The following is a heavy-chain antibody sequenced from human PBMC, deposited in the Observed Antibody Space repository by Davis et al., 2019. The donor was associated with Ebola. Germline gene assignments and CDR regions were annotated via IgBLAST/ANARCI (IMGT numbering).Heavy chain of an antibody. V-gene: IGHV3-9*02. CDR2: ISWNSYGK. CDR3: ARDFPRFPYGMDV. D-gene: IGHD3-10*01. CDR1: GFTSEDRA. J-gene: IGHJ6*02. Sequence: SLKISCVVSGFTSEDRATHWVRQRPGKGLEWVSGISWNSYGKDYADSVKGRFTISRDNAKNSLYLQMNSLRAEDTAVYYCARDFPRFPYGMDVWGQGTTVTVSS.